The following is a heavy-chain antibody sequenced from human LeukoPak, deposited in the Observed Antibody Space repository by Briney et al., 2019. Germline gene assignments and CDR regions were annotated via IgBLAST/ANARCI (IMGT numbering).Heavy chain of an antibody. CDR3: AKDRSSYVQSFDY. D-gene: IGHD5-18*01. J-gene: IGHJ4*02. CDR1: GFTFSSYA. CDR2: ISGSGGST. V-gene: IGHV3-23*01. Sequence: GGSLRLSCAASGFTFSSYAMSWARQAPGKGLEWVSAISGSGGSTYYADSVKGRFTISRDNSKNTLYLQMNSLRAEDTAVYYCAKDRSSYVQSFDYWGQGTLVTVSS.